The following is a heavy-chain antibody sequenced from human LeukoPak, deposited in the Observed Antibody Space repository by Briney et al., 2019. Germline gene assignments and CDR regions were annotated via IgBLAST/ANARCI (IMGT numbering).Heavy chain of an antibody. Sequence: PGRSLRLSCAASGFTFSSYAMHWVRQAPGKGLEWVAVISYDGSNKYYADSVKGRFTISRDNSKNTLYLQMNSLRAEDTAVYYCASGVGSGYRPFPYWGQGTLVTVSS. CDR3: ASGVGSGYRPFPY. V-gene: IGHV3-30-3*01. CDR2: ISYDGSNK. D-gene: IGHD3-9*01. CDR1: GFTFSSYA. J-gene: IGHJ4*02.